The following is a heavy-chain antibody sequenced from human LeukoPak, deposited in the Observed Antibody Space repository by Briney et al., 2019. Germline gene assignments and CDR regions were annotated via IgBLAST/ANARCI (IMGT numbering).Heavy chain of an antibody. J-gene: IGHJ4*02. CDR2: INAGNGNT. Sequence: ASVKVSCKASGYTFTSYAMHWVRQAPGQRLEWMGWINAGNGNTKYSQKFQGRVTITRDTSASTAYMELSSLRSGDTAVYYCARVGRLDTAMVYFDYWGQGTLVTVSS. CDR1: GYTFTSYA. CDR3: ARVGRLDTAMVYFDY. D-gene: IGHD5-18*01. V-gene: IGHV1-3*01.